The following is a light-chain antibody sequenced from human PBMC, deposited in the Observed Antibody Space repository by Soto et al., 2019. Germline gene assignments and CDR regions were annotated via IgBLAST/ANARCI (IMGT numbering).Light chain of an antibody. CDR2: GAS. Sequence: ENMFSQSPRTLSLSPGERATLSCRARESVSSSFLAWYQQRLGQAPRLLIHGASSRATGIPDRFSGSGSGTDFTLTISRLEPEDFAVYYCQDYGTSWTFGQGTKVAIK. CDR3: QDYGTSWT. V-gene: IGKV3-20*01. CDR1: ESVSSSF. J-gene: IGKJ1*01.